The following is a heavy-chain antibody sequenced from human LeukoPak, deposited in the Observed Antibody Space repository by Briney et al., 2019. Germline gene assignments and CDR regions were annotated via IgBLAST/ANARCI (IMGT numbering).Heavy chain of an antibody. J-gene: IGHJ4*02. Sequence: GGSLRLSCAASGFTFSSYEMNWVRQAPGKGLEWVSYISSSGSTIYYADSVKGRFTISRDNAKNSLYLQMNSLRAEDTAVYYCARGPSSIFDYWGQGTLVTVSS. V-gene: IGHV3-48*03. CDR3: ARGPSSIFDY. CDR1: GFTFSSYE. D-gene: IGHD2-2*01. CDR2: ISSSGSTI.